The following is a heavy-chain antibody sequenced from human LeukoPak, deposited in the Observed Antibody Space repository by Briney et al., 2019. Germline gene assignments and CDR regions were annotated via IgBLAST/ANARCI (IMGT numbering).Heavy chain of an antibody. J-gene: IGHJ4*02. CDR3: ARFPETYDSGGYYVDY. V-gene: IGHV3-30*04. CDR2: ISYDGSNK. Sequence: PGGSLRLSCAASGFTFSSYAMHWVRQAPGKGLEWVAVISYDGSNKYYADSVKGRFTISRDNSKNTVYLQVNSLRAEDTAVYYCARFPETYDSGGYYVDYWGQGTLVTVSS. CDR1: GFTFSSYA. D-gene: IGHD3-22*01.